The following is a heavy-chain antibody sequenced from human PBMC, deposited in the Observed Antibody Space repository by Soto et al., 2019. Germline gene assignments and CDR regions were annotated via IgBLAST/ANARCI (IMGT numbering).Heavy chain of an antibody. D-gene: IGHD2-2*01. CDR1: GGSISSSSYY. CDR2: IYYSGST. CDR3: ARVPATHYYYYYGMDV. Sequence: SETLSLTCTVSGGSISSSSYYWGWIRQPPGKGLEWIGSIYYSGSTYYNPSLKSRVTISVDTSKNQFSLKLSSVTAADTAVYYCARVPATHYYYYYGMDVWGQGTTVTVSS. J-gene: IGHJ6*02. V-gene: IGHV4-39*01.